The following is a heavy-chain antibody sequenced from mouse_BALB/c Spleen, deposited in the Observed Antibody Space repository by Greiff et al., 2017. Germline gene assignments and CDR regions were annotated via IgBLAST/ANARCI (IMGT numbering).Heavy chain of an antibody. Sequence: VQLQESGAELARPGASVKLSCKASGYTFTSYWMQWVKQRPGQGLEWIGAIYPGDGDTRYTQKFKGKATLTADKSSSTAYMQLSSLASEDSAVYYCASNVIYYYGSGAMDYWGQGTSVTVSS. D-gene: IGHD1-1*01. J-gene: IGHJ4*01. V-gene: IGHV1-87*01. CDR1: GYTFTSYW. CDR2: IYPGDGDT. CDR3: ASNVIYYYGSGAMDY.